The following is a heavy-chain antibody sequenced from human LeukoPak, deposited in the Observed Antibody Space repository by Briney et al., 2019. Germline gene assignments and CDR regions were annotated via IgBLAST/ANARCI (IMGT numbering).Heavy chain of an antibody. J-gene: IGHJ1*01. CDR1: GGTFSSYA. V-gene: IGHV1-69*05. CDR2: IIPIFGTA. D-gene: IGHD3-22*01. Sequence: ASVKVSCKASGGTFSSYAISWVRQAPGQGLEWMGRIIPIFGTANYAQKFQGRVTVTTDESTSTAYMELSSLRSEDTAVYYCARGYHDSSGYYFPADYFQHWGQGTLVTVSS. CDR3: ARGYHDSSGYYFPADYFQH.